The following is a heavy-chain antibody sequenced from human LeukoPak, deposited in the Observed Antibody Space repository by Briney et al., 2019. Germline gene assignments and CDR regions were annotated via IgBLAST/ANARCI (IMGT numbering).Heavy chain of an antibody. J-gene: IGHJ4*02. Sequence: TSGGSLRLSCAASGFTFSSYSMNWVRQAPGKGLEWVSSISSSSSYIYYADSVKGRFTISRDNAKNSLYLQMNSLRAEDTAVYYCAREIHEYSSSSGDYWGQGTLVTVSS. CDR3: AREIHEYSSSSGDY. V-gene: IGHV3-21*01. D-gene: IGHD6-6*01. CDR2: ISSSSSYI. CDR1: GFTFSSYS.